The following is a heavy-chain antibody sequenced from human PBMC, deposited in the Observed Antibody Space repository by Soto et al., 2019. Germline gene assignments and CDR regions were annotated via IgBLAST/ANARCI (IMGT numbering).Heavy chain of an antibody. CDR3: AHSVPHERFDS. CDR1: GFSLNTRGVG. J-gene: IGHJ5*01. Sequence: QITLKESGPTLVKPTQTLTLTCTFSGFSLNTRGVGVGWIRQPPGKALEWLALIYWDDDERYSPSLSSRLTITKDTSKNQVVLTMTNMDPVDTATYYCAHSVPHERFDSWGRGTLVTVSS. V-gene: IGHV2-5*02. CDR2: IYWDDDE.